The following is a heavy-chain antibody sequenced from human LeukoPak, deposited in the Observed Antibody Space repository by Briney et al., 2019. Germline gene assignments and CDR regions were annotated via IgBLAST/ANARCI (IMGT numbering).Heavy chain of an antibody. CDR2: IYYSGST. CDR3: ARRSDIVVVVAANFPFDY. D-gene: IGHD2-15*01. Sequence: PSETLSLTCTVSGDSISSYYWNWIRQPPGKGLEWIGYIYYSGSTNYNPSLKSRVTISVDTSKNQFSLKLSSVTAADTAVYYCARRSDIVVVVAANFPFDYWGQGTLVTVSS. V-gene: IGHV4-59*12. J-gene: IGHJ4*02. CDR1: GDSISSYY.